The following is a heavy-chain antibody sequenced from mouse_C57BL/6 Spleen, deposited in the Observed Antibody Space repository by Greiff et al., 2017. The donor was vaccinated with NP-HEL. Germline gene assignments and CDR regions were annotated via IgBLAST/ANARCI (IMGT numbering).Heavy chain of an antibody. D-gene: IGHD1-1*01. J-gene: IGHJ2*01. CDR3: ARGGGSVFDY. Sequence: LEESGPELVKPGASVKISCKASGYAFSSSWMNWVKQRPGKGLEWIGRIYTGDGDTYYTGKFKGKAPLTADKSSSTAYMQLSSLTSEYSAVYFWARGGGSVFDYWGQGTTLTVSS. V-gene: IGHV1-82*01. CDR1: GYAFSSSW. CDR2: IYTGDGDT.